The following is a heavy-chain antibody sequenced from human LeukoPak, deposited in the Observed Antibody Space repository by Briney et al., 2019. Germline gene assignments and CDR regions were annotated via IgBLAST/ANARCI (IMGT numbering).Heavy chain of an antibody. D-gene: IGHD4-23*01. CDR1: GFTFSDYY. CDR2: ISNTGHTK. J-gene: IGHJ3*02. V-gene: IGHV3-11*01. CDR3: AKTDYGGNLGFDT. Sequence: GGSLRLSCAASGFTFSDYYMSWIRQAPGKGLEWVSYISNTGHTKYYADSVKGRLTISRDNAKKSLYLQMNTLRVGDTAVYYCAKTDYGGNLGFDTWGQGTMVTVSS.